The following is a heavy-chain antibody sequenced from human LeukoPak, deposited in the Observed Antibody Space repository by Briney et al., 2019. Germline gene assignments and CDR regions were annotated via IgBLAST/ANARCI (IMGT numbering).Heavy chain of an antibody. Sequence: SSETLSLTCTVSGGSISSFYWSWIRQPPGKGLEWIGYLYYSGSTNYNPSLKSRVTISVDTSKNQFSLKLSSVTAADTAVYYCARHGTSGTNLNWFDPWGQGTLVTVSS. CDR1: GGSISSFY. J-gene: IGHJ5*02. V-gene: IGHV4-59*01. CDR2: LYYSGST. D-gene: IGHD1-1*01. CDR3: ARHGTSGTNLNWFDP.